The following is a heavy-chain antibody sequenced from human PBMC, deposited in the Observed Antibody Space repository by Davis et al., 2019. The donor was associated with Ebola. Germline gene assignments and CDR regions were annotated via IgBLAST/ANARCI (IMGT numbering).Heavy chain of an antibody. V-gene: IGHV3-48*03. CDR3: VPRTWI. CDR1: GFTFSDYE. D-gene: IGHD5-18*01. J-gene: IGHJ4*02. CDR2: ISSSATRM. Sequence: GGSLRLSCTASGFTFSDYEMNWVRQAPGKGLEWLSYISSSATRMYYADSEKGRFTISRDDAKNSLFLQMNSLRAEDTAVYYCVPRTWIRGQGTLVTVSS.